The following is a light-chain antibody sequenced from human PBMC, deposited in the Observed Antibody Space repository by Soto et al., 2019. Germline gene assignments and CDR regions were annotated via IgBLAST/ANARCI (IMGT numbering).Light chain of an antibody. CDR1: QNIRSR. J-gene: IGKJ1*01. CDR2: KAS. Sequence: DFHMTQSPSTLSASVVDRVTITCRASQNIRSRLAWYQQKPGKAPKLLIYKASTLKSGVPSRFSGSGSGTEFTLTISSLQPDDFATYYCQHYNSYSEAFGQGTKVDIK. V-gene: IGKV1-5*03. CDR3: QHYNSYSEA.